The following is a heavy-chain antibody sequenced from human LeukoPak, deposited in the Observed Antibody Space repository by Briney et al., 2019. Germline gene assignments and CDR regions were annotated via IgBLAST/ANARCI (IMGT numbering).Heavy chain of an antibody. D-gene: IGHD1-26*01. V-gene: IGHV5-51*01. CDR3: ARPGAREAL. CDR1: GYSFTYYW. J-gene: IGHJ4*02. CDR2: MYPGDSNI. Sequence: GESLKISCKASGYSFTYYWIGWVRQMPGKGLEWMGIMYPGDSNIRYSPSFQGQVTISADKSISTAYLQWSSLKASDTAMYYCARPGAREALWGQGTLVTVSS.